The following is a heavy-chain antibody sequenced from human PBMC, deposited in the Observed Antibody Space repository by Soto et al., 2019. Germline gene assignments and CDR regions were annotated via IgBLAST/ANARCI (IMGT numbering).Heavy chain of an antibody. D-gene: IGHD1-26*01. V-gene: IGHV1-46*01. CDR3: ARDEPYSGSYFRGFDY. Sequence: GASVKVSCKASGYTFTSYYMHWVRQAPGQGLEWMGIINPSGGSTSYAQKFQGRVTMTRDTYTSTVYMELSSLRSEDTAVYYCARDEPYSGSYFRGFDYWGQGTLVTVSS. CDR1: GYTFTSYY. CDR2: INPSGGST. J-gene: IGHJ4*02.